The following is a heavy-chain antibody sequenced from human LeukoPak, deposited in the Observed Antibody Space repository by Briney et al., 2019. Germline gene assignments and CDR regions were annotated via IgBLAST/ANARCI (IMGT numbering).Heavy chain of an antibody. Sequence: GGSLRLSCAASGFTFSSYAMNWVRQAPGKGLEWVAFIRYDGSNKYYADSVRGRFTISRDNSKNTLYLQMNSLRAVDTAVYYCAKEPDLWFGEYYFDYWGQGTLVTVSS. CDR3: AKEPDLWFGEYYFDY. D-gene: IGHD3-10*01. CDR2: IRYDGSNK. CDR1: GFTFSSYA. J-gene: IGHJ4*02. V-gene: IGHV3-30*02.